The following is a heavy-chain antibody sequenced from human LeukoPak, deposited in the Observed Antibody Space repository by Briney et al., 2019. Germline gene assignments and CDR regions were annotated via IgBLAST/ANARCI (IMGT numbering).Heavy chain of an antibody. CDR2: ISTSSSYI. V-gene: IGHV3-21*01. CDR1: GFTFSSYT. D-gene: IGHD3-10*02. CDR3: ARDQYSYVWGD. Sequence: GGSLRLSCAASGFTFSSYTMNWVRQAPGKGLEWVSFISTSSSYIYYADSVKGRFTISRGNAKNSLYLQMNSLRAEDTAVYYCARDQYSYVWGDWGQGTLVTVST. J-gene: IGHJ4*02.